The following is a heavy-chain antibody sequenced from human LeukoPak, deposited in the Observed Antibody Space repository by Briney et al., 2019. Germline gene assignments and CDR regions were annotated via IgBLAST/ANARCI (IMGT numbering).Heavy chain of an antibody. CDR1: GDSISSTNW. V-gene: IGHV4-4*02. Sequence: SETLSLTCAVSGDSISSTNWWNWVRQPPGKGLEWIGEIDHRGNTNYNPSLKSRVSISADKSKNRFSLKLSSVTAADTAVYYCARGYGPGYWGQGTLVTVSA. CDR2: IDHRGNT. D-gene: IGHD4-17*01. CDR3: ARGYGPGY. J-gene: IGHJ4*02.